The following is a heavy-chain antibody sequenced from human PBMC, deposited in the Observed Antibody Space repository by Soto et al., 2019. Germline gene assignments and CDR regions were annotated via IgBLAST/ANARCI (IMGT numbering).Heavy chain of an antibody. CDR1: GFTFSSYA. V-gene: IGHV3-23*01. Sequence: EVQLLESGGGLVQPGGSLRLSCAASGFTFSSYAMSWVRQAPGKGLEWVSAIGAGGGDTYYAGSVKGRFTISRDNSKNTLYLQINSLSAEDTAVYYCARGLRFSGWPLWAQGTLVTVSS. D-gene: IGHD6-19*01. CDR2: IGAGGGDT. CDR3: ARGLRFSGWPL. J-gene: IGHJ4*02.